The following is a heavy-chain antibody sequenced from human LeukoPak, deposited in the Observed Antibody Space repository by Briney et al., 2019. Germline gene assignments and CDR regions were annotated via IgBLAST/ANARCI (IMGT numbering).Heavy chain of an antibody. D-gene: IGHD5-12*01. V-gene: IGHV3-13*04. CDR1: GLSFSTYD. J-gene: IGHJ3*01. CDR2: IGKSGDT. CDR3: ARGAYTGFDV. Sequence: QPGGSLRLSCAASGLSFSTYDMHWVRQATGEGLEWVSGIGKSGDTYYVGSVKGRFTISRDNAENSLYLQMNSLRSGDTAVYYCARGAYTGFDVWGQGTVVTVSS.